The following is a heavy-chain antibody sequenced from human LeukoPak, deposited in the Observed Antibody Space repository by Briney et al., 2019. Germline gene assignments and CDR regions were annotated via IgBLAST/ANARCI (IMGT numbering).Heavy chain of an antibody. D-gene: IGHD3-10*01. CDR3: ARHFPSGSGSYYNFDY. V-gene: IGHV5-51*01. CDR1: GYSFTSYW. Sequence: GESLKISCKGSGYSFTSYWIGWVRQMPGKGLEWMGIIYPGDSDTRYSPSFQGQVTISADKSISTAYLQWSSLKASDTAMYYCARHFPSGSGSYYNFDYWGQGTLVTVSS. CDR2: IYPGDSDT. J-gene: IGHJ4*02.